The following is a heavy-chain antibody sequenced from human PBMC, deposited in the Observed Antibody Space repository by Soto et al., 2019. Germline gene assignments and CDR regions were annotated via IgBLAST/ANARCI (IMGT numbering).Heavy chain of an antibody. V-gene: IGHV5-10-1*01. D-gene: IGHD6-6*01. Sequence: HGESLKISCKGSGYSFTSYWISWVRQMPGKGLEWMGRIDPSDSYTNYSPSFQGHVTISADKSISTAYLQWSSLKASDTAMYYCARLPDSSYVVDYWGQGTLVTVSS. J-gene: IGHJ4*02. CDR3: ARLPDSSYVVDY. CDR2: IDPSDSYT. CDR1: GYSFTSYW.